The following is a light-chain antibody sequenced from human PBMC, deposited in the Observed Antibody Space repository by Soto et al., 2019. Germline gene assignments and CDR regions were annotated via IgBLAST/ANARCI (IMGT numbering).Light chain of an antibody. CDR1: SSDIGASNY. CDR3: SSSTTINTLV. Sequence: QSALTQPASVSGSPGQSITMSCTGTSSDIGASNYVSWYRQPPGEAPKLLIYEVTQRPSGISDRFSGSKSGNVASLTISGLQAEDEADYYCSSSTTINTLVFGGGTKVTVL. J-gene: IGLJ2*01. CDR2: EVT. V-gene: IGLV2-14*01.